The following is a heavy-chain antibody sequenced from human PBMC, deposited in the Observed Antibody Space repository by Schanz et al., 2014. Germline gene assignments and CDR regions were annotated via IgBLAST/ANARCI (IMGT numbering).Heavy chain of an antibody. CDR2: IYHSGNT. D-gene: IGHD2-21*01. Sequence: QLQLQESGPGLVKPSETLSLTCTVSGGSVSSSYFYWGWIRQPPGKGLEWIGEIYHSGNTNYNPSLESRVTISVDKSKNQFSLILSSMTAADTAVYYCTRSTLWSYDVWGRGTMVIVSS. V-gene: IGHV4-39*07. CDR1: GGSVSSSYFY. CDR3: TRSTLWSYDV. J-gene: IGHJ3*01.